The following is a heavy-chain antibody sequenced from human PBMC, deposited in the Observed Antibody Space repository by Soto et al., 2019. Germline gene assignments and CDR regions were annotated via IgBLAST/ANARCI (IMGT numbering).Heavy chain of an antibody. D-gene: IGHD3-10*02. J-gene: IGHJ3*02. CDR1: GFTFSSYS. Sequence: EVRLVESGGGLVQPGGSLRLSCAASGFTFSSYSMNWVRQAPGKGLEWVSYISSSSSTIYYADSVKGRFTISRDNAKNSLYRQMNSLRAEDTAVFYCARESSYVGTFSAFDIWGQGTMVTVSS. V-gene: IGHV3-48*01. CDR2: ISSSSSTI. CDR3: ARESSYVGTFSAFDI.